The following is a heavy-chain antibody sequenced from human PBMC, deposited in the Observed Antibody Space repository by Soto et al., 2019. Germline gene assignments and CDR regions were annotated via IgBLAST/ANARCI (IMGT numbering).Heavy chain of an antibody. Sequence: QVQLVQSGAEVKKPGSSVKVSCKASGGTFSSYAISWVRQAPGQGLEWMGGIIPIFGTANYAQKFQGRVTITADKSTSTAYMELSSLRAEDTAVYYCARAHQVDTAMVTWAFDIWGQGTMVTVSS. CDR3: ARAHQVDTAMVTWAFDI. CDR1: GGTFSSYA. D-gene: IGHD5-18*01. J-gene: IGHJ3*02. CDR2: IIPIFGTA. V-gene: IGHV1-69*06.